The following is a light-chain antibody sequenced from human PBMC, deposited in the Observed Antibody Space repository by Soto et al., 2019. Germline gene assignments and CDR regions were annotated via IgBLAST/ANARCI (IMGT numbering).Light chain of an antibody. J-gene: IGLJ1*01. Sequence: QAVVTQPPSASGSPGQSVTISCIGTSSDVGGYDYVSWYQQHPGKAPKLIISEVSKRPSGVPDRFSGSKSGNTASLTVSGLQAEDEADYYCTSYAGNNNFCVFGTGTKLTVL. CDR2: EVS. V-gene: IGLV2-8*01. CDR1: SSDVGGYDY. CDR3: TSYAGNNNFCV.